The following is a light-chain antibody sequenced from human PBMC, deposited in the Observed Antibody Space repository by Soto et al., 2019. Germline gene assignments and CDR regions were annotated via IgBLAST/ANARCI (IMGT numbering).Light chain of an antibody. Sequence: DVQLTQSPSSLSASVGDRVTITCRTSQTVSGNLHWYQQNPGQAPRLLIYVASNLHDGVPSRFRRGGPVSDITLTITSLPPEDYATYYCQPSYGASFTFRPGTRVDI. J-gene: IGKJ3*01. CDR1: QTVSGN. V-gene: IGKV1-39*01. CDR3: QPSYGASFT. CDR2: VAS.